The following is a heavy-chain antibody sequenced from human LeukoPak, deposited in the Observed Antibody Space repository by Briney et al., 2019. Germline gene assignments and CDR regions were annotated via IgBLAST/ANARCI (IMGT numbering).Heavy chain of an antibody. Sequence: PGGSLRLSCAASGFTFSSYWMHWLRQAPGKGLVWVSRINSDGSSTSYADSVKGRFTISRDNAKNTLYLQMNSLRAEDTAVYYCATSGWSLANWFDPWGQGTLVTVSS. J-gene: IGHJ5*02. CDR3: ATSGWSLANWFDP. CDR1: GFTFSSYW. CDR2: INSDGSST. D-gene: IGHD6-19*01. V-gene: IGHV3-74*01.